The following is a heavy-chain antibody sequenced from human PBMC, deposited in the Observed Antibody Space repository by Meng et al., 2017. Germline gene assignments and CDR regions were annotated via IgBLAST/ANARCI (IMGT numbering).Heavy chain of an antibody. CDR3: ARDYGSGRIILHFDY. V-gene: IGHV1-2*06. D-gene: IGHD3-10*01. CDR2: INPNSGGT. J-gene: IGHJ4*02. CDR1: GYTFTGYY. Sequence: QVQLVQSGAEVKKPGASVKVSCKAPGYTFTGYYMHWVRQAPGQGLGWMGRINPNSGGTNYAQKFQGRVTMTRDTSISTAYMELSRLRSDDTAVYYCARDYGSGRIILHFDYWGQGTLVTVSS.